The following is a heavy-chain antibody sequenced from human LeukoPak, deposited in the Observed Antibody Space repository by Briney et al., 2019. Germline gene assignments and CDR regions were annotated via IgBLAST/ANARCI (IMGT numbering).Heavy chain of an antibody. CDR3: ARDRNYDFWSGSKRGHWFDP. CDR1: GYTFTGYY. V-gene: IGHV1-2*06. D-gene: IGHD3-3*01. CDR2: INPNSGGT. Sequence: ASVKVSCKASGYTFTGYYMHWVRQAPGQGLEWMGRINPNSGGTSYAQKFQGRVTMTKDTSISTAYMELSRLRSDDTAVYYCARDRNYDFWSGSKRGHWFDPWGQGTLVTVSS. J-gene: IGHJ5*02.